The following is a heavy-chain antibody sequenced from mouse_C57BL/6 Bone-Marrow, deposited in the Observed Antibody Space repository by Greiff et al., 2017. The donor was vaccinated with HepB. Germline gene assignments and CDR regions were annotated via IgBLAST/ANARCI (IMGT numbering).Heavy chain of an antibody. J-gene: IGHJ2*01. CDR3: ARSRWLLPYFDY. CDR1: GYTFTDYY. D-gene: IGHD2-3*01. V-gene: IGHV1-19*01. Sequence: SGPVLVKPGASVKMSCKASGYTFTDYYMNWVKQSHGKSLEWIGVINPYNGGTSYNQKFKGKATLTVDKSSSTAYMELNSLTSEDSAVYYCARSRWLLPYFDYWGQGTTLTVSS. CDR2: INPYNGGT.